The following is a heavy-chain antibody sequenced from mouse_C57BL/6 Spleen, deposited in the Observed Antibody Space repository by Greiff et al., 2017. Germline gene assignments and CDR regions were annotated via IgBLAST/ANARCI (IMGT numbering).Heavy chain of an antibody. CDR1: GYTFTGYW. D-gene: IGHD1-1*01. CDR2: ILPGSGST. V-gene: IGHV1-9*01. J-gene: IGHJ1*03. CDR3: GRWWDYGSSYGYFDV. Sequence: QVRLKESGAELMKPGASVKLSCKATGYTFTGYWIEWVKQRPGHGLEWIGEILPGSGSTNYNEKFKGKATFTADTSSHTAYMPLSSLTTEDSVIYYCGRWWDYGSSYGYFDVWGTGTTVTVSS.